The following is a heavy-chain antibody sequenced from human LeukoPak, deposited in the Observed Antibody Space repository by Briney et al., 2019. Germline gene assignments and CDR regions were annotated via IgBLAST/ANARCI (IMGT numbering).Heavy chain of an antibody. Sequence: ASVKVSCKVSGYTLTELSMHWVRQAPGKGLEWMGGFDPEDGETIYAQKFQGRVTMTEDTSTDTAHMELSSLRSEDTAVYYCATGNYDSSGYHPIDYWGQGTLVTVSS. CDR2: FDPEDGET. CDR1: GYTLTELS. J-gene: IGHJ4*02. V-gene: IGHV1-24*01. CDR3: ATGNYDSSGYHPIDY. D-gene: IGHD3-22*01.